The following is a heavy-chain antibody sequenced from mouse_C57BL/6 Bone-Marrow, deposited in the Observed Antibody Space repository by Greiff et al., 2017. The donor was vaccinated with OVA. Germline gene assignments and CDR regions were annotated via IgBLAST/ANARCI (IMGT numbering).Heavy chain of an antibody. J-gene: IGHJ2*02. CDR3: ARHDYYGSGYSFDY. Sequence: EVMLVESGGDLVKPGGSLKLSCAASGFTFSSYGMSWVRQTPDKRLEWVATISSGGSYTYYPDSVKGRFTISRDNAKNTLYLQMRSLKSEDTAVYYCARHDYYGSGYSFDYWGQGTSLTVSS. V-gene: IGHV5-6*02. D-gene: IGHD1-1*01. CDR1: GFTFSSYG. CDR2: ISSGGSYT.